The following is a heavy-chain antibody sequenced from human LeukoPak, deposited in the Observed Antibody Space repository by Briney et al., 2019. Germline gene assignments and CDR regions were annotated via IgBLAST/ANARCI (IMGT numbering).Heavy chain of an antibody. CDR3: ARRTFGGVIAY. D-gene: IGHD3-16*02. J-gene: IGHJ4*02. CDR2: INHSGST. Sequence: PSETLSLTFAVYGWSFNCYYWSGIRQPPWKGLEWIGEINHSGSTNYSPSLKSRVTLSVDTSKNQFSLRLSSVTAADTAVYYCARRTFGGVIAYWGQGTLVTVSS. V-gene: IGHV4-34*01. CDR1: GWSFNCYY.